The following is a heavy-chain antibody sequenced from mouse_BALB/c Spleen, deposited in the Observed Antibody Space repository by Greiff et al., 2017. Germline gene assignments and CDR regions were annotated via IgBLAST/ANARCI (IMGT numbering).Heavy chain of an antibody. J-gene: IGHJ3*01. CDR3: ARGRDGSSLPWFAY. CDR2: ISSGGSYT. CDR1: GFTFSSYA. V-gene: IGHV5-9-4*01. Sequence: DVKLVESGGGLVKPGGSLKLSCAASGFTFSSYAMSWVRQSPEKRLEWVAEISSGGSYTYYPDTVTGRFTISRDNAKNTLYLEMSSLRSEDTAMYYCARGRDGSSLPWFAYWGQGTLVTVSA. D-gene: IGHD1-1*01.